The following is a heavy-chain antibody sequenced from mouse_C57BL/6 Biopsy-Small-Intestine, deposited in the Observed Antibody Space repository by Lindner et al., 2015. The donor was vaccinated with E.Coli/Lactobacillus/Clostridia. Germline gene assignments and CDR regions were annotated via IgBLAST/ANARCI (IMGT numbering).Heavy chain of an antibody. CDR2: ISSGSSTI. V-gene: IGHV5-17*01. J-gene: IGHJ4*01. CDR1: GFTFSDYG. Sequence: VQLQESGGGLVKPGGSLKLSCAASGFTFSDYGMHWVRQAPEKGLEWVAYISSGSSTIYYADTVKGRFTISRDNAKNTLFLQMTSLRSEDTAMYYCAYYYAMDYWGQGTSVTVSS. CDR3: AYYYAMDY.